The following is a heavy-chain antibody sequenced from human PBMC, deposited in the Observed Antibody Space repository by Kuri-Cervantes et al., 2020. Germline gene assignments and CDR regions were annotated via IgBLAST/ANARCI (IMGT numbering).Heavy chain of an antibody. CDR1: GFTFKDYA. V-gene: IGHV3-9*01. J-gene: IGHJ5*02. CDR3: ARGLGDYVGWFDP. CDR2: ISWNSGSI. Sequence: SLKISCAASGFTFKDYAMHWVQQAPGKGLEWVSGISWNSGSIGYADSVKGRFTISRDNAKNSLYLQMNSLRAEDTAVYYCARGLGDYVGWFDPWGQGTLVTVSS. D-gene: IGHD4-17*01.